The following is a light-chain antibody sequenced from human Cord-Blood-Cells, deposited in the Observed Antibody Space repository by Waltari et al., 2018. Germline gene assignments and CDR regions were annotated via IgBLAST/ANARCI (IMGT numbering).Light chain of an antibody. CDR3: QQRSNWIT. Sequence: EIVLTQSPATLSLSLGERATLSCRASQIVSSYLAWYQQKPGQAPRRLIDDASNRATGIPARFSGSGSGTDFTLTISSLEPEDFAVYYCQQRSNWITFGQGTRLEIK. CDR2: DAS. CDR1: QIVSSY. J-gene: IGKJ5*01. V-gene: IGKV3-11*01.